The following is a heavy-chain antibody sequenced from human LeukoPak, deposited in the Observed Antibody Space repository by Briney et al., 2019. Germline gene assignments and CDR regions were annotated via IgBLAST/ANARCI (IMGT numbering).Heavy chain of an antibody. CDR3: TTSLIVVVPAAITRDDY. V-gene: IGHV3-15*01. CDR1: GFTFSDAW. CDR2: IKSKTDGRTT. D-gene: IGHD2-2*01. Sequence: GGSLRLSCAASGFTFSDAWMSWVRQAPGKGLEWVGRIKSKTDGRTTDYAAPVKGRFTISRDDSKSTLYLQMNSLKTEDTAVYYCTTSLIVVVPAAITRDDYWGQGTLVTVSS. J-gene: IGHJ4*02.